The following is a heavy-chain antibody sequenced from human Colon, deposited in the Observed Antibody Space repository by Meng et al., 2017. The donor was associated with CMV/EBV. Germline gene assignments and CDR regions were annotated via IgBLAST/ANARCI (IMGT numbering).Heavy chain of an antibody. CDR3: ARVQNWNYGRYYYYGMDV. CDR1: GGTFSRYT. V-gene: IGHV1-2*02. D-gene: IGHD1-7*01. Sequence: ASVKVSCKASGGTFSRYTFNWVRQAPGQGLEWMGWINPNSGGTNYAQKFQGRVTMTRDTSISTAYMELSRLRSDDTAVYYCARVQNWNYGRYYYYGMDVWGQGTTVTVSS. CDR2: INPNSGGT. J-gene: IGHJ6*02.